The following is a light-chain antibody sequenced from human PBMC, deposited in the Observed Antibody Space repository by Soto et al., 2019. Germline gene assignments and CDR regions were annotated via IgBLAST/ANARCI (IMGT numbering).Light chain of an antibody. CDR2: GVS. Sequence: IVLTQSPGTLSLSPGERATLSFRASQTGSNSYLAWYQQKSAQAPSLLIYGVSTRATGIPDRFSGSGSGTEFTLTISRLEPEDFAVYFCQQYGYPQWTFGQGTKVDI. CDR1: QTGSNSY. J-gene: IGKJ1*01. V-gene: IGKV3-20*01. CDR3: QQYGYPQWT.